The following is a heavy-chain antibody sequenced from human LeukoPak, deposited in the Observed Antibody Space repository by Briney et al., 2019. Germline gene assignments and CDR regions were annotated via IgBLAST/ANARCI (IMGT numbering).Heavy chain of an antibody. J-gene: IGHJ4*02. D-gene: IGHD6-19*01. CDR2: ISSNGGST. V-gene: IGHV3-64D*06. CDR1: GFTFSSYA. CDR3: VKDAMQWPDYHFDY. Sequence: GGSLRLSCSASGFTFSSYAMHWVRQAPGKGPEYVSAISSNGGSTYYADSVKGRFTISRDNSKNTLYLQMSSLRAEDTAVYYCVKDAMQWPDYHFDYWGQGTLVTVSS.